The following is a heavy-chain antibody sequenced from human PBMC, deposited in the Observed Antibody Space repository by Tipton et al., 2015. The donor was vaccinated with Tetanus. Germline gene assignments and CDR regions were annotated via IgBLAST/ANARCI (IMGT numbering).Heavy chain of an antibody. CDR1: SASISSSDFS. D-gene: IGHD6-13*01. CDR3: ARLSIASTGTYGLTFYYGMDV. J-gene: IGHJ6*02. CDR2: VYYSGST. V-gene: IGHV4-39*02. Sequence: TLSLTCTVSSASISSSDFSWDWIRQPPGGGLEWIGTVYYSGSTYYNPSLKSRVAISVDTSKNHFSLRLSSVTAADTAVYYCARLSIASTGTYGLTFYYGMDVWGPGTTVTVSS.